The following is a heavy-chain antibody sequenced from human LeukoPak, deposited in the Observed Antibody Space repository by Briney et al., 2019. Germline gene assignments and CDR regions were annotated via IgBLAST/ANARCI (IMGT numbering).Heavy chain of an antibody. CDR1: GFTFSSYG. J-gene: IGHJ6*03. CDR3: AKAPVPLPSVLRYFDWLEYYYMDV. CDR2: IRYDGSNK. D-gene: IGHD3-9*01. Sequence: GGSLRLSCAASGFTFSSYGMHWVRQAPGKGLEWVAFIRYDGSNKYYADSVKGRFTISRDNSKNTLYLQMNSLRAEDTAVYYCAKAPVPLPSVLRYFDWLEYYYMDVWGKGTTVTVSS. V-gene: IGHV3-30*02.